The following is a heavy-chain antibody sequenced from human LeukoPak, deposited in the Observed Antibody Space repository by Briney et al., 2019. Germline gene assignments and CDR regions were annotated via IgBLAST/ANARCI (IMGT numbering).Heavy chain of an antibody. J-gene: IGHJ4*02. CDR2: TYPADSDT. CDR3: ARQVERVFDY. Sequence: GESLKISCKTSGYSFNNYWIGWVRQVPGKGLEFMGITYPADSDTRYSPSFQGQVTISADKSTTTAYLHWSSLKASDSAMYYCARQVERVFDYWGQGTLVTVSS. CDR1: GYSFNNYW. D-gene: IGHD1-1*01. V-gene: IGHV5-51*01.